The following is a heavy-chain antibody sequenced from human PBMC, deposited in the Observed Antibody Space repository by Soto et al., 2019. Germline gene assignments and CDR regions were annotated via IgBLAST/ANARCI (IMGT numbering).Heavy chain of an antibody. J-gene: IGHJ6*02. D-gene: IGHD2-2*01. V-gene: IGHV3-30*18. Sequence: QVQLVESGGGVVQPERSLRLSCTASGFSFSSYGMHWVRQAPGKGLEWVAVLSFDGRDKYYADSVKGRFTISRDNSKRTLYLEMNSLRAEDTALYFCAKERGYCSSEKCYYYGMDVWGQGTTVIVSS. CDR1: GFSFSSYG. CDR3: AKERGYCSSEKCYYYGMDV. CDR2: LSFDGRDK.